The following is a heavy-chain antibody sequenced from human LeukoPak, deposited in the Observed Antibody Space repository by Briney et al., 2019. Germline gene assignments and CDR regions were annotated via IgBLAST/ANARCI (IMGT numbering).Heavy chain of an antibody. J-gene: IGHJ3*02. CDR3: ARGRYYDSGGYYLNDAFDI. D-gene: IGHD3-22*01. Sequence: KPSETLSLTCTVSGGSISTYYWSWIRQHPGKGLEWIGYSYYSGSTNYNPSLKSRGTISVDPSKNQFSLKLSSVAPADTAVYYCARGRYYDSGGYYLNDAFDIWGQGTMVTVSS. CDR2: SYYSGST. V-gene: IGHV4-59*01. CDR1: GGSISTYY.